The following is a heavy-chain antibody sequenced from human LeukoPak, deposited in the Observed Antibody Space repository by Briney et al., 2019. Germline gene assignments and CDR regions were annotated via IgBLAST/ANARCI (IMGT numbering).Heavy chain of an antibody. CDR3: AKEDNYYDSIPDY. J-gene: IGHJ4*02. D-gene: IGHD3-22*01. Sequence: GGSLRLSCAASGFTFSSYGMHWVRQAPGKGLEWVAFIRYDGSNKYYADSVKGRFTISRDNSKNTLYLQMNSLRAEDTAVYYCAKEDNYYDSIPDYRGQGTLVTVSS. CDR2: IRYDGSNK. V-gene: IGHV3-30*02. CDR1: GFTFSSYG.